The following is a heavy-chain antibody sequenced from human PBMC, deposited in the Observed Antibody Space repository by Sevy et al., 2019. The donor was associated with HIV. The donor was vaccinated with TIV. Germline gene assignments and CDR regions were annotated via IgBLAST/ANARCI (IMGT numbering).Heavy chain of an antibody. CDR3: ARAFTGGYQQPFDY. J-gene: IGHJ4*02. CDR1: GFTFSNHA. D-gene: IGHD1-26*01. Sequence: GGSLRLSCAASGFTFSNHAMSWVRQAPGKGLEWVSAISDSGTTTYYEDSVKGRFTISRDNSKNTLNLQMDGLRAEDTARYYCARAFTGGYQQPFDYWGQGTLFTVS. V-gene: IGHV3-23*01. CDR2: ISDSGTTT.